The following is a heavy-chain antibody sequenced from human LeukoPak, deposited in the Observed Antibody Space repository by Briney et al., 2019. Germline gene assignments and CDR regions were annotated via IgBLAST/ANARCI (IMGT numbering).Heavy chain of an antibody. Sequence: PSQTLSLTCTVSGGSISSGGYYWSWIRQHPGKGLEWIGYIYYSGSTYYNPSLKSRVTISVDTSKNQFSLKLSSVTAADTAVYYCARNVDIVATIGPYFDYWGQGTLVTVSS. J-gene: IGHJ4*02. CDR1: GGSISSGGYY. CDR2: IYYSGST. CDR3: ARNVDIVATIGPYFDY. V-gene: IGHV4-31*03. D-gene: IGHD5-12*01.